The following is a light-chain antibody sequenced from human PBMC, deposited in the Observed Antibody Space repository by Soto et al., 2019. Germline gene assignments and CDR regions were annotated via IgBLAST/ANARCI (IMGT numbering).Light chain of an antibody. J-gene: IGKJ4*01. CDR1: QGISSS. V-gene: IGKV1-12*01. Sequence: DIQMTQSPSSVSASVGDRVTITCRASQGISSSLAWYQQQPGKAPKLLIYAASTLQSGVPSRFSGSGSGTDFTLTISSLQPEDFATYYCQQLKSFPLSFGGGTKVDIK. CDR2: AAS. CDR3: QQLKSFPLS.